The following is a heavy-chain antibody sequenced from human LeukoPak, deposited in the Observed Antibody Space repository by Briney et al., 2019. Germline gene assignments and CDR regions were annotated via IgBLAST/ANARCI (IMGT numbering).Heavy chain of an antibody. V-gene: IGHV4-59*01. D-gene: IGHD2-2*01. CDR2: IYYSGST. Sequence: PSETLSLTCTVSGGSISSYYWSWIRQPPGKGLEWIGYIYYSGSTSYNPSLKSRVTMSVDTSKKQISLKVRSVTAADTAVYYCARTTEDCSSTSCYQYWFDPWGQGTLVTVSS. CDR3: ARTTEDCSSTSCYQYWFDP. J-gene: IGHJ5*02. CDR1: GGSISSYY.